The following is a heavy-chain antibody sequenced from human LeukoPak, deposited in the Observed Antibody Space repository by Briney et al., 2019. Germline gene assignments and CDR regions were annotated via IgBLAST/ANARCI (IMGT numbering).Heavy chain of an antibody. V-gene: IGHV3-7*03. Sequence: GGSLRLSCAASGFTFSSYWMNWARQAPGKGLEWVASINHNGNVNYYVDSVKGRFTISRDNAKNSLYLQMSNLRAEDTAVYYCLTTVVILCDCWGQGTLVTVSS. CDR3: LTTVVILCDC. D-gene: IGHD4-23*01. CDR1: GFTFSSYW. CDR2: INHNGNVN. J-gene: IGHJ4*02.